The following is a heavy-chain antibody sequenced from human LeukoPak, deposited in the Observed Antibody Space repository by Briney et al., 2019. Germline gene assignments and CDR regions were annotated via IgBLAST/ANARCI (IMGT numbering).Heavy chain of an antibody. D-gene: IGHD5-24*01. CDR3: ARASFQRWLQLGGD. V-gene: IGHV3-48*02. J-gene: IGHJ4*02. CDR2: ISSSSSTI. CDR1: GFTFSTYS. Sequence: PGGSLRLSCTASGFTFSTYSMNWVRQAPGKGLEWVSYISSSSSTIYYADSVKGRFTIFRDNAKNSLYLQMNSLRDEDTAVYYCARASFQRWLQLGGDWGQGALVTVSS.